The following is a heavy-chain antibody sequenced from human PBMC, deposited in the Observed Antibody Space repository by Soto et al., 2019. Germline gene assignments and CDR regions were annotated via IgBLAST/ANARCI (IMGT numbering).Heavy chain of an antibody. CDR1: GGSISSGGFY. CDR2: ISYSGST. Sequence: QVQLQESGPGLVKPSQTLSLTCTVSGGSISSGGFYWSWIRQHPGKGLEWIGYISYSGSTDYSPSLKSRVPISVDTSKNQFSPNLTSVTAADTAVYYCASGYSPSWFDPWGQGTLVTVSS. D-gene: IGHD5-18*01. V-gene: IGHV4-31*03. CDR3: ASGYSPSWFDP. J-gene: IGHJ5*02.